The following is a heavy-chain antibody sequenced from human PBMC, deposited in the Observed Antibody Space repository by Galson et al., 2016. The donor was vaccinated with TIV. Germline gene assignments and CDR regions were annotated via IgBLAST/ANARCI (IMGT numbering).Heavy chain of an antibody. CDR2: VDPDNGET. V-gene: IGHV1-69-2*01. CDR1: GYIFTERF. CDR3: TTGGGSSGSYYFDF. Sequence: VKVSCKVSGYIFTERFIHWVRQAPGERPEWVGRVDPDNGETLYAEKFQGRVTMAADTSGDTAFMELRNLRSENTAFFYCTTGGGSSGSYYFDFWGLGTLVTVSS. D-gene: IGHD5-12*01. J-gene: IGHJ4*02.